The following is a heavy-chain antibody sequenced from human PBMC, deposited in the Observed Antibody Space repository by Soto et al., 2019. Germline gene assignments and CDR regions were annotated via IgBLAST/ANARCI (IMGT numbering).Heavy chain of an antibody. D-gene: IGHD3-16*02. Sequence: EVQLVESGGGLVKPGGSLRLSCAASGFIFSNAWMSWVRQAPGKGLEWVSHIKSKTDGGATHYAAPVTGRFTISRDDSESTLYLQMNGLKTEDTAVYYCTTYDYIWGSYRYWWAYCGPGTLVTVSS. V-gene: IGHV3-15*01. CDR3: TTYDYIWGSYRYWWAY. CDR1: GFIFSNAW. CDR2: IKSKTDGGAT. J-gene: IGHJ4*02.